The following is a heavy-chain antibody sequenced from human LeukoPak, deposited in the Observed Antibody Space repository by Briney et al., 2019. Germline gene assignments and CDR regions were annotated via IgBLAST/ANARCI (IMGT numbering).Heavy chain of an antibody. Sequence: PSETLPLTCAVYGGSFSGYYWSWIRQPPGKGLEWIGEINHSGSTNYNPSLKSRVTISVDTSKNQFSLKLSSVTAADTAVYYCARGKKPYGSGSYYFDYWGQGTLVTVSS. CDR2: INHSGST. V-gene: IGHV4-34*01. D-gene: IGHD3-10*01. CDR3: ARGKKPYGSGSYYFDY. CDR1: GGSFSGYY. J-gene: IGHJ4*02.